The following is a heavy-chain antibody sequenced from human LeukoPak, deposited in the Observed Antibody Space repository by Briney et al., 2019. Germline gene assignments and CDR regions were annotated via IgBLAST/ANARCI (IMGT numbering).Heavy chain of an antibody. CDR1: GGSFSGYY. CDR3: SRATRENDAFDI. V-gene: IGHV4-34*01. Sequence: PSETLSLTCAVYGGSFSGYYWSWIRQPPGKGLDWIGEINHSGSTNYNPSLKSRVTISVDTSKNQFSLKLSSVTAADTAVYYCSRATRENDAFDIWGQGTMLTVSS. D-gene: IGHD2-2*01. J-gene: IGHJ3*02. CDR2: INHSGST.